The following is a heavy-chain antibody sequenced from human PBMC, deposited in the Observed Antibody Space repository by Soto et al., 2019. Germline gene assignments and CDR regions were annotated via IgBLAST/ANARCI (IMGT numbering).Heavy chain of an antibody. D-gene: IGHD1-1*01. CDR3: AISGRYQGNFDY. CDR2: IYYSGST. Sequence: PSETLSLTCTVSGGSISSYYWSWIRQTPGKGLEWIGYIYYSGSTNYNPSLKSRVTISVDTSKNQFSLKLSSVTAADTAVYYCAISGRYQGNFDYWGQGTLVTVSS. CDR1: GGSISSYY. V-gene: IGHV4-59*08. J-gene: IGHJ4*02.